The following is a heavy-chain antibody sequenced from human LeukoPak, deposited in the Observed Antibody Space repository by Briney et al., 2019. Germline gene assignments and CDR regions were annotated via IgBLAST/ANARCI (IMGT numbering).Heavy chain of an antibody. V-gene: IGHV3-23*01. CDR1: GFTFSSYG. CDR3: AKYDSSGLASVAFDI. Sequence: GGTLRLSCAASGFTFSSYGVSWVRQAPGKGLEWVSAISGSGGSTYYADSVKGRFTISRDDPHNTLYLQMNSLRAEDTAVYYCAKYDSSGLASVAFDIWGQGTMVTVSS. D-gene: IGHD3-22*01. CDR2: ISGSGGST. J-gene: IGHJ3*02.